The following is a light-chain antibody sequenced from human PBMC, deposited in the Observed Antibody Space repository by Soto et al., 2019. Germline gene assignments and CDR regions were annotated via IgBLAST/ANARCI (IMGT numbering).Light chain of an antibody. V-gene: IGKV3-15*01. CDR1: QSVSSN. J-gene: IGKJ1*01. Sequence: EIVMTQSQATLSVSPGERATLSCRASQSVSSNLAWYQQKPGQAPRLLIYAASTRATGIPARFSGSGSGTEFTLTISSLQSEDFAVYYCQQYNNWPLWTFGQGTKVEIK. CDR3: QQYNNWPLWT. CDR2: AAS.